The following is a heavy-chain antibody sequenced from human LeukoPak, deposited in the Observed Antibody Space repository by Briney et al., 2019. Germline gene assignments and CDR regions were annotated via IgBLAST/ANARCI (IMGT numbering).Heavy chain of an antibody. Sequence: GESLQISCKASGYNFPTYWIGWVRQMPGKGLEWMGIIYPGDSDTRYSPSFQGQVTISADKSISTAYLQWSSLKASDTAMYYCARRSIAALDYWGQGTLVTVSS. CDR3: ARRSIAALDY. D-gene: IGHD6-6*01. V-gene: IGHV5-51*01. CDR2: IYPGDSDT. J-gene: IGHJ4*02. CDR1: GYNFPTYW.